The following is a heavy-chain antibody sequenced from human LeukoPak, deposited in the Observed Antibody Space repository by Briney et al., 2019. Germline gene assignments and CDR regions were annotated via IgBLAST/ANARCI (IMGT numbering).Heavy chain of an antibody. CDR1: GGSISSYY. J-gene: IGHJ4*02. Sequence: PSETLSLTCTVSGGSISSYYWSWIRQPPGKGLESIGYICYSGSTNSNPSLKSRVTISVDTSKNQFSLKLSSVTAADTAVYYCARIGVGKAFDYWGQGTLVTVSS. D-gene: IGHD2-15*01. V-gene: IGHV4-59*01. CDR2: ICYSGST. CDR3: ARIGVGKAFDY.